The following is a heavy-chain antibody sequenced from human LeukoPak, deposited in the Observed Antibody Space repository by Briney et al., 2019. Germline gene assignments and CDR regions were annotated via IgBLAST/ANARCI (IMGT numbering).Heavy chain of an antibody. D-gene: IGHD6-13*01. CDR2: IYSGGST. CDR1: GFTVSSNY. Sequence: GGSLRLSCAASGFTVSSNYMSWVRQAPGKGLEEVSVIYSGGSTYYADSVKGRFTISRDNSKNTLYLQMHSLRAEDTAVYYCAKDNVAAAGRYFDYWGQGTLVTVSS. CDR3: AKDNVAAAGRYFDY. J-gene: IGHJ4*02. V-gene: IGHV3-66*01.